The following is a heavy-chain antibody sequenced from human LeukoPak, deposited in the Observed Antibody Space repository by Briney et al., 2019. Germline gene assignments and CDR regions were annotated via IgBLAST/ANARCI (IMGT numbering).Heavy chain of an antibody. D-gene: IGHD6-19*01. CDR2: ITGRGSTI. V-gene: IGHV3-48*03. J-gene: IGHJ4*02. Sequence: GGSLRLSCAASGFTFSSYEMNWVRQAPGKGPEWLSYITGRGSTINYADSVKGRFTISRDNAKNSLYLQMNSLRAEDTAVYYCARDATPQYSSGWVFFDSWGQGTLVTVSS. CDR1: GFTFSSYE. CDR3: ARDATPQYSSGWVFFDS.